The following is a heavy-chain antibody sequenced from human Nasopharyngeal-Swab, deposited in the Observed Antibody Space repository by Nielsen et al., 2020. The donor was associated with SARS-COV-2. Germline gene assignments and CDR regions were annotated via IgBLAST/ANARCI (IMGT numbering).Heavy chain of an antibody. CDR3: ARDLGGYVGY. J-gene: IGHJ4*02. CDR1: GFTFSSYA. CDR2: ISNDGSNK. V-gene: IGHV3-30-3*01. D-gene: IGHD5-12*01. Sequence: GGSLRLSCAASGFTFSSYAMHWVRQAPGKGLEWVAVISNDGSNKYYADSVKGRFTISRDNSKNTLYLQMNSLRAEDTAVYYCARDLGGYVGYWGQGTLVTVSS.